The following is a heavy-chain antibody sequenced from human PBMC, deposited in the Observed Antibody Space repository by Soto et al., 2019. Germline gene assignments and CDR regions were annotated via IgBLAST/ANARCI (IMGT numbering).Heavy chain of an antibody. Sequence: ASVKVSCKASGYTFITYGISWVRQAPGQGPEWMGWISGHNDETNYAQKLQDRVTMTTDTSTSTAYMELRSLRSDDTAVYYCARDFRSGYDTFDYWGQGTLVTSPQ. CDR1: GYTFITYG. D-gene: IGHD3-3*01. J-gene: IGHJ4*02. CDR2: ISGHNDET. CDR3: ARDFRSGYDTFDY. V-gene: IGHV1-18*01.